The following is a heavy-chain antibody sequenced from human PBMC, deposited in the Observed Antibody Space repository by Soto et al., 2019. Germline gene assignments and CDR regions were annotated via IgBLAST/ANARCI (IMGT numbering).Heavy chain of an antibody. J-gene: IGHJ4*02. CDR3: AHLKHFWSGYYILFDY. CDR1: GFSLSTSGVG. CDR2: IYWDDDK. V-gene: IGHV2-5*02. D-gene: IGHD3-3*02. Sequence: QITLKESGPPLVKPTQTLTLTCTFSGFSLSTSGVGVGWIRQPPGKALEWLALIYWDDDKRYSPSLKSRLTNTEDTSKNQVVLTMPNMDPVDTATYYCAHLKHFWSGYYILFDYLGQGTPGTVSS.